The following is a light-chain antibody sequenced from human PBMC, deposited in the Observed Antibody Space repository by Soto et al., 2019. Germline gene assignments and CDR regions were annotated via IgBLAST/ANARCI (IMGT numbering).Light chain of an antibody. J-gene: IGLJ3*02. Sequence: QSALTQPASVSGSPGQSITISCTGTSSDVGGFNYVSWYQHHPGKAPKLMIYEVSNRPSGVSDRFSGSKSGNTASLTISGLQADDEADYYCCSYTTRSTWVFGGGTKLTVL. CDR2: EVS. V-gene: IGLV2-14*01. CDR1: SSDVGGFNY. CDR3: CSYTTRSTWV.